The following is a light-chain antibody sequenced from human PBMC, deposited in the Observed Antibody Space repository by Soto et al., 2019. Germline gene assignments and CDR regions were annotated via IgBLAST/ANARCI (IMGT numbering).Light chain of an antibody. J-gene: IGLJ2*01. CDR3: SSYTGSSTLV. V-gene: IGLV2-14*01. CDR1: SNDVGGYKY. CDR2: EVS. Sequence: QSVLTQPPSVSGSPGQSITISCTGSSNDVGGYKYVSWYQQHPGKAPKLMIYEVSNRPSGISNRFSGSKSGNTASLTISGLQAEDEADYYCSSYTGSSTLVFGGGTKVTV.